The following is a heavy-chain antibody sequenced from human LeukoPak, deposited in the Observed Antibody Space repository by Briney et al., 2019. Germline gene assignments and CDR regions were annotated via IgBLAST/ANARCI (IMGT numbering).Heavy chain of an antibody. Sequence: GGSLRLSCAASGFTFSSYAMSWVRQAPGKGLEWVSAISGSGGSTYYADSVKGRFTISRDNSKNTLYLQMNSLRAEDTAVYYCARVSRWYETFDYWGQGTLVTVSS. CDR1: GFTFSSYA. V-gene: IGHV3-23*01. J-gene: IGHJ4*02. CDR3: ARVSRWYETFDY. CDR2: ISGSGGST. D-gene: IGHD4-23*01.